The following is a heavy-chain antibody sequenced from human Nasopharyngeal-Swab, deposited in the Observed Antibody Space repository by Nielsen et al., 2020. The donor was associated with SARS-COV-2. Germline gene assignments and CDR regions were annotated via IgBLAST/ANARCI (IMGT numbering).Heavy chain of an antibody. CDR3: ARDTGSGWHYILDY. V-gene: IGHV1-18*01. CDR2: ISAYNGNT. Sequence: WVRQAPGQGLEWMGWISAYNGNTNYAQKLQGRVTMTTDTSTSTAYMELRSLRSDDTAVYYCARDTGSGWHYILDYWGQGTLVTVSS. D-gene: IGHD6-19*01. J-gene: IGHJ4*02.